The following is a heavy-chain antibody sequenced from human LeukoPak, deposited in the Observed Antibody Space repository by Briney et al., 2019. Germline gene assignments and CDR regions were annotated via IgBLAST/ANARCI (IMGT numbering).Heavy chain of an antibody. Sequence: SETLSLTCAVSGGSISSGGYSWSWIRQPAGKGLEWIGRIYTSGSTNYNPSLKSRVTMSVDTSKNQFSLKLSSVTAADTAVYYCASSLRTYYYDSSASTGYFDYWGQGTLVTVSS. CDR2: IYTSGST. V-gene: IGHV4-61*02. CDR3: ASSLRTYYYDSSASTGYFDY. D-gene: IGHD3-22*01. J-gene: IGHJ4*02. CDR1: GGSISSGGYS.